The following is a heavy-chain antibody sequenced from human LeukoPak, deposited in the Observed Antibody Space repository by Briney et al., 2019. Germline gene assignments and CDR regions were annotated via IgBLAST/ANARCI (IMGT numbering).Heavy chain of an antibody. Sequence: GGSLRLSCAASGFKFDNYWMTWVRQAPGKGLEWVANIKQDGSEKYYVDSVKGRFTISRDNAENSLYLQMNSLRAEDTAVYYCARRSGLSSNYGMDVWGQGTTVIVSS. CDR2: IKQDGSEK. D-gene: IGHD6-19*01. J-gene: IGHJ6*02. V-gene: IGHV3-7*01. CDR1: GFKFDNYW. CDR3: ARRSGLSSNYGMDV.